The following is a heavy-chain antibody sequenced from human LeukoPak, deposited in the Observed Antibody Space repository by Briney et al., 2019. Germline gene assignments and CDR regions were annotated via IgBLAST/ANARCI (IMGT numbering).Heavy chain of an antibody. CDR2: IRGSGGST. D-gene: IGHD3-22*01. V-gene: IGHV3-23*01. J-gene: IGHJ4*02. Sequence: GGSLRHSCAASGFTFSTYDMSWVRQAPGKGLEWVSGIRGSGGSTYYADSVKGRFIISRDSSKNTLYLQMNSLRAEDTAIYYCAKVHNDDSSGFYDYWGQGTLVTVSS. CDR3: AKVHNDDSSGFYDY. CDR1: GFTFSTYD.